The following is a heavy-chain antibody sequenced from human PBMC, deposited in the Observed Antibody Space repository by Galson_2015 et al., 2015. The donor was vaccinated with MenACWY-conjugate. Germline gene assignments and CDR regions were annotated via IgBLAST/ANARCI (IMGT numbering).Heavy chain of an antibody. D-gene: IGHD6-13*01. J-gene: IGHJ5*02. CDR2: ISATSATI. CDR1: GFTFSSFS. Sequence: SLRLSCAASGFTFSSFSMNWVRQAPGKGLEWVSSISATSATIYYADSVKGRFTISRDNAKNSLYLQMNSLRAEDTAVYYCERTAGSVPPWGLGTLVTVSS. V-gene: IGHV3-21*01. CDR3: ERTAGSVPP.